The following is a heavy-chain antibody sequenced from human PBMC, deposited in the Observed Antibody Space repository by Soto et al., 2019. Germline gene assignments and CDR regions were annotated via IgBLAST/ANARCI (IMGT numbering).Heavy chain of an antibody. J-gene: IGHJ4*02. Sequence: QVQLVQSGAEVKKPGASVKVSCKASGYTFTSYYMHWVRQAPGQGLEWMGIINPSGGSTSYAQKFEGRGTMTRDTSTSTVYRELSSLRSEDTAVYYCARENCSGGSCWYYFDYWGQGTLVTVSS. CDR3: ARENCSGGSCWYYFDY. CDR2: INPSGGST. D-gene: IGHD2-15*01. V-gene: IGHV1-46*01. CDR1: GYTFTSYY.